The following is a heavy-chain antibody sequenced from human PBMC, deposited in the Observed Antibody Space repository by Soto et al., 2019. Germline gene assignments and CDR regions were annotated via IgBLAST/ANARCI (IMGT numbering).Heavy chain of an antibody. CDR2: IYWDDDK. CDR1: GFSLSTSGVG. J-gene: IGHJ4*02. CDR3: EHNYYGSAIDY. D-gene: IGHD3-10*01. Sequence: QITLKEAGPTLVKPTQTLTLTCTISGFSLSTSGVGVGWIRQPPGKALEWLALIYWDDDKRYSPSLKSRLTITAYTSKSQVVLTMTNMDPVDTATYYCEHNYYGSAIDYWGQGTLVTVSS. V-gene: IGHV2-5*02.